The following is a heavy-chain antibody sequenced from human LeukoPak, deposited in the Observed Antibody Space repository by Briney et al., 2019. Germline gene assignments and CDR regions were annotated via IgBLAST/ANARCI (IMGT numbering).Heavy chain of an antibody. J-gene: IGHJ4*02. V-gene: IGHV3-7*01. Sequence: GGSLRLSCAASGFTFSSYWMTWVRQAPGKGLEWVASIKQDGSEKYYVDSVKGRFTISRDNARNSLYLQMSSLGADDTAVYYCARDGAFRIYDYWGQGSLVTVSS. CDR3: ARDGAFRIYDY. CDR2: IKQDGSEK. D-gene: IGHD3-3*02. CDR1: GFTFSSYW.